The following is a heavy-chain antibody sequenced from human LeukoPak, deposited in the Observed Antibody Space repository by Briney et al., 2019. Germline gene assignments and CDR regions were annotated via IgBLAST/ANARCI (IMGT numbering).Heavy chain of an antibody. CDR2: IYYSGST. CDR1: GGSISSGDYY. D-gene: IGHD6-13*01. J-gene: IGHJ5*02. Sequence: PSETLSLTCTVSGGSISSGDYYWSWIRQPPGKGLEWIGYIYYSGSTNYNPSLKSRVTISVDTSKNQFSLKLSSVTAADTAVYYCASQYSSSWSGNWFDPWGQGTLVTVSS. CDR3: ASQYSSSWSGNWFDP. V-gene: IGHV4-61*08.